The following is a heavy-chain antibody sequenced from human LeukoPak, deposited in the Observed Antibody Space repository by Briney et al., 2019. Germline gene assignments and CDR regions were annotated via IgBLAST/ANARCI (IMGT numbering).Heavy chain of an antibody. CDR2: ISAYNGDT. Sequence: PEASVKVSCKASGYTFTSYGINWVRQAPGQGLEWMGWISAYNGDTNYAQKLQGRVTMTTDTSTSTAYMELRSLRSDDTAVYYCARGSTRDYYFDYWGQGTLVTVSS. CDR1: GYTFTSYG. D-gene: IGHD5-24*01. V-gene: IGHV1-18*01. CDR3: ARGSTRDYYFDY. J-gene: IGHJ4*02.